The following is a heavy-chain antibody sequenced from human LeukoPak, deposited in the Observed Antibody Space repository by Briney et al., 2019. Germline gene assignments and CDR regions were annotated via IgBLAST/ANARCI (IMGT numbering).Heavy chain of an antibody. CDR1: GFTFSSYA. Sequence: PGGSLRLSCAASGFTFSSYAMTWVRQAPGKGLEWVSAISGSGGTTYYADSVKGRFTISRDNSKNTLYLQMNILRAEDTAVYYCAKERDSRGYYDYWGQGTLVTVSS. D-gene: IGHD3-22*01. CDR2: ISGSGGTT. J-gene: IGHJ4*02. CDR3: AKERDSRGYYDY. V-gene: IGHV3-23*01.